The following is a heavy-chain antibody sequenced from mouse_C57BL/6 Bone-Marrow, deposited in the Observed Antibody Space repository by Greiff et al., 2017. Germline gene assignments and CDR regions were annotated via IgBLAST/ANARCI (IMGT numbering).Heavy chain of an antibody. Sequence: QFQLQQPGAELVKPGASVQLSCKASGYTFTSYWMQWVKQRPGQGLEWIGEIDPSDSYTNYNQKFKRKARLTVDTSSSTAYMQLSSLTSEDSAVYYCAREDWGWYFDVWGTGTTVTVTS. J-gene: IGHJ1*03. CDR2: IDPSDSYT. CDR3: AREDWGWYFDV. V-gene: IGHV1-50*01. D-gene: IGHD4-1*01. CDR1: GYTFTSYW.